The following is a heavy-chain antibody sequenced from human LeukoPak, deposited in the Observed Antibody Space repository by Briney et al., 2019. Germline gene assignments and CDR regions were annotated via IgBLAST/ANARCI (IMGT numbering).Heavy chain of an antibody. CDR3: ARGFWAGDILTGYYWMPPAPFDP. D-gene: IGHD3-9*01. CDR2: ISAYNGNT. V-gene: IGHV1-18*01. CDR1: GYTFTSYD. J-gene: IGHJ5*02. Sequence: ASVKVSCTASGYTFTSYDINWVRQATGQGLEWMGWISAYNGNTNYAQKLQGRVTMTTDTSTSTAYMELRSLRSDDTAVYYCARGFWAGDILTGYYWMPPAPFDPWGQGTLVTVSS.